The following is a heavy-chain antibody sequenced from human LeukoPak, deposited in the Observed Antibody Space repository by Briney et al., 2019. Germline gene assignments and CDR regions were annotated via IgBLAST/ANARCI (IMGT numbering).Heavy chain of an antibody. V-gene: IGHV3-7*01. CDR1: GFTFSSYW. D-gene: IGHD2-2*01. CDR3: ARDGALYCSSTSCLTPAAGPIDY. J-gene: IGHJ4*02. Sequence: GGSLRLSCAASGFTFSSYWMSWVRQAPGKGLEWVANIKQDGSEKYYVDSLKGRVTISRDNAKNSLYLQMNSLRAEDTAVYYCARDGALYCSSTSCLTPAAGPIDYWGQGTLVTVSS. CDR2: IKQDGSEK.